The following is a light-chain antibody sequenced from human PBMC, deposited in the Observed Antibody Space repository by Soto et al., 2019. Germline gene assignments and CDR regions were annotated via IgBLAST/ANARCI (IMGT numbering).Light chain of an antibody. CDR3: AQGLATPFT. J-gene: IGKJ4*01. Sequence: EIVLTQSPLSLPVTPGEPVSISCRSSRDLLHSNGYNYLDWYLQKPGQSPQLLIYLGSSRASGVPDRFSGSGSGTDFTLTISRVEAEDVGIYFCAQGLATPFTFGGGTKVDIK. CDR2: LGS. V-gene: IGKV2-28*01. CDR1: RDLLHSNGYNY.